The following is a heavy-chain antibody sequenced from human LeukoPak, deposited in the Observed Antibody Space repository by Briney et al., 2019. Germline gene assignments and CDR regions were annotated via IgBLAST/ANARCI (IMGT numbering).Heavy chain of an antibody. CDR1: GINFDDYA. CDR3: TKDLSPGGADV. J-gene: IGHJ6*02. CDR2: IFWKSGSG. Sequence: PGGSLRLTCVVSGINFDDYAMHWVRQVPGRGLEWVSGIFWKSGSGGYADSVKGRFTVSRDNAKNSLYLQMNSLRPEDTALYYCTKDLSPGGADVWGQGTTVTVSS. D-gene: IGHD4-17*01. V-gene: IGHV3-9*01.